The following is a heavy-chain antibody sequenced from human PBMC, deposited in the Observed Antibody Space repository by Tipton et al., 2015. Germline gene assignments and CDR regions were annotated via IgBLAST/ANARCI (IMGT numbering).Heavy chain of an antibody. V-gene: IGHV1-69*01. CDR2: IITFLSIL. CDR3: VGSHLGGAMTTVPTRENYSHCVLDV. D-gene: IGHD4-11*01. Sequence: QLVQSGPEVKKPGSSVKVSCKTLGGTFGRNGVTWVRQAPEQGLEWVGEIITFLSILKYAPKFQGRVAITADEITGIVYMELSSLNNEDTAVYYCVGSHLGGAMTTVPTRENYSHCVLDVWGQGTRVTVSS. CDR1: GGTFGRNG. J-gene: IGHJ6*01.